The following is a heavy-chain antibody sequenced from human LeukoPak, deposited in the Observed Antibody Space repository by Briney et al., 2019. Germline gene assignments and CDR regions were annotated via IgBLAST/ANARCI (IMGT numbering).Heavy chain of an antibody. D-gene: IGHD5-24*01. V-gene: IGHV4-61*02. J-gene: IGHJ3*02. CDR3: ARERWLKFRDAFDI. Sequence: SETLSLTCSVSGDSITSRGYFWSWIRQPAGKGLEWIGRIYTSGSADYNPSLKSRVTISRDRSQNQFSLHLNSVTAADTAVYYCARERWLKFRDAFDIWGQGTMVTVSS. CDR2: IYTSGSA. CDR1: GDSITSRGYF.